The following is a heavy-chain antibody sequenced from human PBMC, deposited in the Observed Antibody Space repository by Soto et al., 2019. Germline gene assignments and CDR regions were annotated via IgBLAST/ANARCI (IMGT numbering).Heavy chain of an antibody. D-gene: IGHD1-1*01. CDR3: ARDRDWNLDY. V-gene: IGHV1-18*01. CDR2: IYIDDT. Sequence: QVQLVQSGAEVKKPGASVKVSCKASGYTFSNYGFSWMRQAPGQGLEWMGWIYIDDTKYAQNLQGRVTMTTDTSTSTVYMELRSLRSDDTAVYYYARDRDWNLDYWGQGTLVTVSS. CDR1: GYTFSNYG. J-gene: IGHJ4*02.